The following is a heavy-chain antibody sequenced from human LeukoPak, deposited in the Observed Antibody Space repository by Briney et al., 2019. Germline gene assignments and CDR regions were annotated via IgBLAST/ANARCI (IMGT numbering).Heavy chain of an antibody. D-gene: IGHD3-22*01. CDR2: IYYSGST. Sequence: PSETLSLTCSVSGGSISSSSYYWGWIRQPPGKGLEWIGSIYYSGSTYYNPSLKSRVTISVDTSKNQFSLKLSSVTAADTAVYYCARRASDYYDSSGYYQLYPFDYWGQGTLVTVSS. CDR1: GGSISSSSYY. V-gene: IGHV4-39*01. J-gene: IGHJ4*02. CDR3: ARRASDYYDSSGYYQLYPFDY.